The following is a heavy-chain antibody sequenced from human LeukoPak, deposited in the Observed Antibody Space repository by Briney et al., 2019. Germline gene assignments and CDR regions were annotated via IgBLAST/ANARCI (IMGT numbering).Heavy chain of an antibody. CDR2: IVHSGNT. Sequence: PSETLSLTCAVSGAPVSSGSYYWSWIRQPPGKGLEWIGEIVHSGNTKYNPSLKSRVTILVDTSKNQFSLNLTSVTAADTAVYYCARFGSSTWYKGAFDIWGQGTMVTVAS. CDR1: GAPVSSGSYY. CDR3: ARFGSSTWYKGAFDI. J-gene: IGHJ3*02. D-gene: IGHD6-13*01. V-gene: IGHV4-34*12.